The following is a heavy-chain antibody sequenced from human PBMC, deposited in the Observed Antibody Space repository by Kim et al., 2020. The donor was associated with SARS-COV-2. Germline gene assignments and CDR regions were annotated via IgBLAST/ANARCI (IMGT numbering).Heavy chain of an antibody. V-gene: IGHV3-53*01. CDR2: IEIGGAT. Sequence: GGSLRLSCAASDFTVSSNYMSWVRQAPGKGLEWLSLIEIGGATHYADFVRGRFTISRDNSKNTLYFQMNNLRAEDTAVYYCAGGHYTRWGQGTLVTVSS. D-gene: IGHD3-10*01. J-gene: IGHJ4*02. CDR3: AGGHYTR. CDR1: DFTVSSNY.